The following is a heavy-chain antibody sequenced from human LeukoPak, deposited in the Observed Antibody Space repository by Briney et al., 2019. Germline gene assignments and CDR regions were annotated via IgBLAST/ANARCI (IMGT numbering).Heavy chain of an antibody. CDR3: ARDIGLRKAAPPGWFDP. Sequence: PGGSLRLYCAASGFTFSSYWMSWVRQAPGKGLEGVDSIKQDGSEKYCVDSVKGRFTISRDNANNSLYLQMNSLRADDTAVYYYARDIGLRKAAPPGWFDPWGQGALVSVSS. D-gene: IGHD6-6*01. J-gene: IGHJ5*02. V-gene: IGHV3-7*01. CDR1: GFTFSSYW. CDR2: IKQDGSEK.